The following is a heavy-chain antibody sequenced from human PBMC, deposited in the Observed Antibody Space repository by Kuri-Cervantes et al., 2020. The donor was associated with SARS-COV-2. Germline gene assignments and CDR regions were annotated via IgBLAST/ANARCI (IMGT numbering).Heavy chain of an antibody. CDR2: IYYTGST. CDR3: ARGTIGFGDDYFDY. CDR1: GASISRYY. Sequence: SETLSLTCTVSGASISRYYWSWIRQPPGKGLEWIGYIYYTGSTNSNPSLKGRVTISMDTSKSQFSLKVSSVTAADTAVYYCARGTIGFGDDYFDYWSQGTLVTVSS. D-gene: IGHD4-17*01. J-gene: IGHJ4*02. V-gene: IGHV4-59*01.